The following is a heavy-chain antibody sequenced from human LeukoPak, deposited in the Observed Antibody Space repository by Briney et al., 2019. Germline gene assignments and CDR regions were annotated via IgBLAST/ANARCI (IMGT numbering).Heavy chain of an antibody. CDR3: AREGNYYDSSGPPYFQH. D-gene: IGHD3-22*01. CDR1: GGSISSGSYY. Sequence: SETLSLTCTVSGGSISSGSYYWSWIRQPAGKGLEWIGRIYTSGSTNYNPSLKSRVTISVDTSKNQFSLKLSSVTAADTAVYYCAREGNYYDSSGPPYFQHWGQGTLVTVSP. CDR2: IYTSGST. J-gene: IGHJ1*01. V-gene: IGHV4-61*02.